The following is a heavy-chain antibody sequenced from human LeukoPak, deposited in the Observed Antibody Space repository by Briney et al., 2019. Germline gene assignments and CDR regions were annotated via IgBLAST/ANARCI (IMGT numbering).Heavy chain of an antibody. V-gene: IGHV3-23*01. J-gene: IGHJ5*02. CDR2: ISGSGGST. D-gene: IGHD6-13*01. CDR3: AKDPLAAADPNWFDP. CDR1: GFTFSSYW. Sequence: GGSLRLSCAASGFTFSSYWMSWVRQAPGKGLEWVSAISGSGGSTYYADSVKGRFTISRDNSKNTLYLQMNSLRAEDTAVYYCAKDPLAAADPNWFDPWGQGTLVTVSS.